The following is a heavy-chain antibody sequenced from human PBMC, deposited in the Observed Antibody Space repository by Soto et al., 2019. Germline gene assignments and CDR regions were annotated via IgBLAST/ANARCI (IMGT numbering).Heavy chain of an antibody. CDR2: IRSKAYGGTT. CDR3: TRDPYSSSSGLYYYYYGMDV. J-gene: IGHJ6*01. CDR1: GFTFGDYA. V-gene: IGHV3-49*03. D-gene: IGHD6-6*01. Sequence: HPGGSLRLSCTASGFTFGDYAMSWFRQAPGKGLEWVGFIRSKAYGGTTEYAASVKGRFTISRDDSKSIAYLQMNSLKTEDTAVYYCTRDPYSSSSGLYYYYYGMDVWGQGTTVTVSS.